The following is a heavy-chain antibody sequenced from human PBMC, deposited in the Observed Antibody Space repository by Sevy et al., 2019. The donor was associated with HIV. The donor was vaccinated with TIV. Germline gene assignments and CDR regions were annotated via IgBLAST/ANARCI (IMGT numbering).Heavy chain of an antibody. V-gene: IGHV1-2*02. CDR2: FNPDSGYT. J-gene: IGHJ4*02. CDR3: AREAVGASSTHFDY. CDR1: GYTFTDYY. D-gene: IGHD1-26*01. Sequence: ASVKVSCKAFGYTFTDYYIHWVRQAPGQGPEWMGWFNPDSGYTNYAQKFLGRVTMTGDTSISTAYMDLSRLGSDDTAVYYCAREAVGASSTHFDYWGQGTLVTVSS.